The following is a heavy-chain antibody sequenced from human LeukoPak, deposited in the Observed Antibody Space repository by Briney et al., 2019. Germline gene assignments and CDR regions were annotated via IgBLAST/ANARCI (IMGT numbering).Heavy chain of an antibody. D-gene: IGHD3-3*02. J-gene: IGHJ2*01. V-gene: IGHV3-53*01. CDR2: LYSGSST. CDR1: GFTVSTNY. CDR3: ARVADHFHWYLDL. Sequence: GGSLRLSCAASGFTVSTNYMNWVRQAPGKGLEWVSILYSGSSTYYADSVEGRFIVSGDSSKNTLSLQMNDLRAEDTAVYYCARVADHFHWYLDLWARGTLVTVSS.